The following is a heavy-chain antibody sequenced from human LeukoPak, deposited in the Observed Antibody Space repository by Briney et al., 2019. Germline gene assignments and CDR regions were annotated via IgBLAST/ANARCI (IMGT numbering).Heavy chain of an antibody. D-gene: IGHD2-21*02. CDR1: GGSISSGSSY. CDR3: AREGPSGMTAFDY. J-gene: IGHJ4*02. CDR2: IYTCGST. V-gene: IGHV4-61*02. Sequence: SETVSLTCTVSGGSISSGSSYWSWFRHPAGKGLEWIGRIYTCGSTNYNPSLKSRVTISVDTSKNQFSLKLSSVTAADTAVYYCAREGPSGMTAFDYWGQGTLVTVSS.